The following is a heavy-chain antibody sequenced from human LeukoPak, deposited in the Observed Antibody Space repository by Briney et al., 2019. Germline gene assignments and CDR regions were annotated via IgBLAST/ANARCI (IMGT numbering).Heavy chain of an antibody. Sequence: GASVKVSCKASGYTFTGYYMHWVRQAPGQGLEWMGWINPNSGGTNYAQKFQGRVTMTRDTSISTAYMELSRLRSDDTGVYYCAREGPYYYDSGGYYYFDYWGQGTLVTVSS. V-gene: IGHV1-2*02. CDR2: INPNSGGT. J-gene: IGHJ4*02. D-gene: IGHD3-22*01. CDR1: GYTFTGYY. CDR3: AREGPYYYDSGGYYYFDY.